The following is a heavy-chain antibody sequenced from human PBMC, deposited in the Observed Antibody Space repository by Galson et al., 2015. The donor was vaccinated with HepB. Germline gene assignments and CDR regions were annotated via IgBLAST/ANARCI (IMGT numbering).Heavy chain of an antibody. J-gene: IGHJ4*02. CDR2: IWYDGSNK. CDR1: GFTFSSYS. V-gene: IGHV3-33*08. D-gene: IGHD2-15*01. Sequence: SLRLSCAASGFTFSSYSMNWVRQAPGKGLEWVAVIWYDGSNKYYADSVRGRFTISRDNSKNTLSLQMSSLRAEDTAVYYCAREGLNSGYYFDYWGQGTLVTVSS. CDR3: AREGLNSGYYFDY.